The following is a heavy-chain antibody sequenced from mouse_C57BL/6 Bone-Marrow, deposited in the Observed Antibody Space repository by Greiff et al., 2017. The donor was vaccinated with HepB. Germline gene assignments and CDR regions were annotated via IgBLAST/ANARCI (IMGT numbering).Heavy chain of an antibody. Sequence: QVQLQQPGAELVKPGASVKVSCKASGYTFTSYWMHWVKQRPGQGLEWIGRIHPSDSDTNYNQKFKGKATLTVDKSSSTAYMQLSSLTSEDSAVYYCAIWIDYYGSSLYYYAMDYWGQGTSVTVSS. CDR3: AIWIDYYGSSLYYYAMDY. CDR1: GYTFTSYW. CDR2: IHPSDSDT. V-gene: IGHV1-74*01. J-gene: IGHJ4*01. D-gene: IGHD1-1*01.